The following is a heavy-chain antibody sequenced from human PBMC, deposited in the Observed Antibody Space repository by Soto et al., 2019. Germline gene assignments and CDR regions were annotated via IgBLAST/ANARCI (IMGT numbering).Heavy chain of an antibody. CDR1: GFTFSSYG. J-gene: IGHJ4*02. Sequence: QVQLVESGGGVVQPGRSLRLSCAASGFTFSSYGMHWVRQAPGKGLEWVAVIWYDGSNKYYADSVKGGFTISRDNSKNTLYLQINSRRAEGTAVYYSARAIGQQLVEEGDYFDYWGQGTLVTVCS. D-gene: IGHD6-6*01. CDR3: ARAIGQQLVEEGDYFDY. CDR2: IWYDGSNK. V-gene: IGHV3-33*01.